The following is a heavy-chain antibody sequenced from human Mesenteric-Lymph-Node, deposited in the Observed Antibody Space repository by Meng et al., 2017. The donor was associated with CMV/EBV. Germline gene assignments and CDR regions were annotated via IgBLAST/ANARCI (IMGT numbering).Heavy chain of an antibody. CDR2: IYYSGST. Sequence: SETLSLTCTVPGGPISTYYWSWIRQPPGKGLEWIGYIYYSGSTNYNPSLKSRLTISVDTSKNEFSPKLTSVNAANAAMYYCARAKIGTEYGSGRYYRHYYGMDVWGQGTTVTVSS. D-gene: IGHD3-10*01. CDR3: ARAKIGTEYGSGRYYRHYYGMDV. J-gene: IGHJ6*02. V-gene: IGHV4-59*01. CDR1: GGPISTYY.